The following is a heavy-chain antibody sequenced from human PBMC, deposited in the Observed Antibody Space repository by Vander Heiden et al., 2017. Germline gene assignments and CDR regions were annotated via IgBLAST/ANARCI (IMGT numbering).Heavy chain of an antibody. V-gene: IGHV3-23*01. D-gene: IGHD3-3*01. CDR1: GFTLCGYA. Sequence: EVQLLESGGGLVQPGGSLRPSCAASGFTLCGYAMGWVRQTPGKGLGWVSAISGSDGSTYYADSVKGRFTISRDNSKNTLYLQMNSLRAEDTAVYYCAKARLRFLEWLFFDYWGQGTLVTVSS. J-gene: IGHJ4*02. CDR3: AKARLRFLEWLFFDY. CDR2: ISGSDGST.